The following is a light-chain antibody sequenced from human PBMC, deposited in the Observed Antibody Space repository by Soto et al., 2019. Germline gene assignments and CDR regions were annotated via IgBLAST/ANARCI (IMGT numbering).Light chain of an antibody. Sequence: QSALTQPASVSGSPGQSITISCTGTSSDVGAYDYVSWYQQHPGEVPKLMIFDVSDRPSGVSNRFSGSKSGNTASLTISGLQAEDEADYYCSSFTTSTSYVFGTGTKVTV. CDR1: SSDVGAYDY. V-gene: IGLV2-14*03. CDR3: SSFTTSTSYV. CDR2: DVS. J-gene: IGLJ1*01.